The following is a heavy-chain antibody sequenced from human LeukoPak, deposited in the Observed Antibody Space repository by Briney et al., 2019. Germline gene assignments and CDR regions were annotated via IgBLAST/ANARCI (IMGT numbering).Heavy chain of an antibody. V-gene: IGHV4-39*01. CDR2: IYESGRT. Sequence: SETLSLTCTVSGGSISSGYHYWGWIRQPPGKGLEWIGSIYESGRTHYNPSLRSRITISVDTSKNQFTLELSSVTAADTAVYYCARGDSSSWSLFDYWGQGTLVTVSS. D-gene: IGHD6-13*01. CDR1: GGSISSGYHY. CDR3: ARGDSSSWSLFDY. J-gene: IGHJ4*02.